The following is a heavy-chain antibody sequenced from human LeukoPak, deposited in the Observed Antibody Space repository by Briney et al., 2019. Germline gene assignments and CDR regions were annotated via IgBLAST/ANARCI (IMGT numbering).Heavy chain of an antibody. CDR2: ISDGSTHI. J-gene: IGHJ4*02. V-gene: IGHV3-21*01. Sequence: GGSLRLSCDASGFTFSNYGMSWVRQAPGKGLEWVSSISDGSTHIYYADSVRGRFTISRDNAKNSLYLQMRSLRVEDTGLYFCARDLILADNGGSSAHDFWGQGTLVTVSS. D-gene: IGHD2-15*01. CDR1: GFTFSNYG. CDR3: ARDLILADNGGSSAHDF.